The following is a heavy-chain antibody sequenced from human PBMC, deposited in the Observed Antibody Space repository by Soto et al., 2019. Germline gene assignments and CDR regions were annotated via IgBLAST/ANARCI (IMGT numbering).Heavy chain of an antibody. D-gene: IGHD3-9*01. Sequence: EVQLLESGGGLVLPGGSLRLSCAGSGFTPTTTPLRWVRQPPGKGLEWVTTISGTASRTYYVDSVKGRFFISRDNAKNTVTLHMNNLTLDDTAVYYCATSCRYFDNWGQGTRVTVSS. CDR2: ISGTASRT. J-gene: IGHJ4*02. V-gene: IGHV3-23*01. CDR1: GFTPTTTP. CDR3: ATSCRYFDN.